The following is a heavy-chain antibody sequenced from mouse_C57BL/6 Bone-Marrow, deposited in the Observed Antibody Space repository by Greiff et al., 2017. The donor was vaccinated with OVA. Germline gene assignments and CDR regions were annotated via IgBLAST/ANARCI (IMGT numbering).Heavy chain of an antibody. D-gene: IGHD2-3*01. Sequence: DVHLVESGGGLVKPGGSLKLSCAASGFTFSSYTMSWVRQTPEKRLEWVATISGGGGNTYYPDSVKGRFTISRDNAKITLYLQMSSLRAEDTAFYYCARQAWLLRFAYWGQGTLVTVSA. CDR2: ISGGGGNT. CDR1: GFTFSSYT. J-gene: IGHJ3*01. V-gene: IGHV5-9*01. CDR3: ARQAWLLRFAY.